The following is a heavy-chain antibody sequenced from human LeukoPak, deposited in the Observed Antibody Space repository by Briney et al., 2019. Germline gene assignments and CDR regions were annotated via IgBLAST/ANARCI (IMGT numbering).Heavy chain of an antibody. CDR1: GLMYSSYG. V-gene: IGHV3-33*08. Sequence: PGGSLRLPCAASGLMYSSYGMHWVRQAPGKGLEWVAVIWSDGSNKYYADSVRGRFTVSRDNSKNTLYLQMNNLRVEDTALYYCVSAAGPFDNCGEGTLVTVSS. J-gene: IGHJ4*02. CDR2: IWSDGSNK. CDR3: VSAAGPFDN. D-gene: IGHD6-13*01.